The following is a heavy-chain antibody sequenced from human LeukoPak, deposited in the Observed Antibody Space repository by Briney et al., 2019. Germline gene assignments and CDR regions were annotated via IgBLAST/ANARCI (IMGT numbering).Heavy chain of an antibody. D-gene: IGHD1-26*01. CDR2: FDPEDGET. CDR1: GYTLTELS. V-gene: IGHV1-24*01. CDR3: ATDFNWGIVGANDLNAFDI. Sequence: ASVKVSCKVSGYTLTELSMHWVRQAPGKGLEWMGGFDPEDGETIYAQKFQGRVTMTEDTSTDTAYMELSSLRSEDTAVYYCATDFNWGIVGANDLNAFDIWGQGTMVTVSS. J-gene: IGHJ3*02.